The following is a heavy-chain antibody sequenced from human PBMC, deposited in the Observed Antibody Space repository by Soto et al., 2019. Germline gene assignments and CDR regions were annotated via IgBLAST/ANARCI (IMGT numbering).Heavy chain of an antibody. CDR3: AHSIPHYYDSSGSIAPLFDY. D-gene: IGHD3-22*01. Sequence: SGPTLVKPTQTLTLTCTFSGFSLSTSGVGVGWIRQPPGKALEWLALIYWNDDKRYSPSLKSRLTITKDTSKNQVVLTMTNMDPVDTATYYCAHSIPHYYDSSGSIAPLFDYWGQGTLVTVSS. V-gene: IGHV2-5*01. CDR1: GFSLSTSGVG. CDR2: IYWNDDK. J-gene: IGHJ4*02.